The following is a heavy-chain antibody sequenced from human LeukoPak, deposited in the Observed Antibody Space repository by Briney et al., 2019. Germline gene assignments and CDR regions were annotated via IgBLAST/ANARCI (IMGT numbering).Heavy chain of an antibody. J-gene: IGHJ4*02. D-gene: IGHD5-18*01. Sequence: PGRSLRLSCAASGFTFSSYSMNWVRQAPGKGLEWVSSISSSSSYIYYADSVKGRFTISRDNAKNSLYLQMNSLRAEDTAVYYCASPPAGGYSYGYFDYWGQGTLVTVSS. CDR1: GFTFSSYS. CDR3: ASPPAGGYSYGYFDY. CDR2: ISSSSSYI. V-gene: IGHV3-21*01.